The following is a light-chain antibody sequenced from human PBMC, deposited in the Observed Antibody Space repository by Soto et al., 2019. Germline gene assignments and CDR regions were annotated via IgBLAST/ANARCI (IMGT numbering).Light chain of an antibody. Sequence: DIQMTQSPSSLSASVGDRLTITCQASQDIRNYINWYQQKPGKAPKLLIYDASNLETGVPSRFSGSGSGTDFTFTISSLQPEDIATYYCQQYDNLSLTFGGGTKVEIK. V-gene: IGKV1-33*01. CDR1: QDIRNY. CDR3: QQYDNLSLT. J-gene: IGKJ4*01. CDR2: DAS.